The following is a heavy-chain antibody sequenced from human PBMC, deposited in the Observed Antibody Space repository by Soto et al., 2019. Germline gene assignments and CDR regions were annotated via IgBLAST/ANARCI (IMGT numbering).Heavy chain of an antibody. J-gene: IGHJ4*02. CDR1: GYTLTELS. CDR2: FDPEDGET. V-gene: IGHV1-24*01. D-gene: IGHD2-2*02. Sequence: VASVKVSCKVSGYTLTELSMHWVRQAPGKGLEWMGGFDPEDGETIYAQKFQGRVTMTEDTSTDTAYMELSSLRSEDTAVYYCATDRVCSSTSCYNYFDYWGQGTLVTVSS. CDR3: ATDRVCSSTSCYNYFDY.